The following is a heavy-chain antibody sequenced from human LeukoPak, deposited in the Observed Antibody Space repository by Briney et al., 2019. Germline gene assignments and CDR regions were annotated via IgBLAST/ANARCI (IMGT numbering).Heavy chain of an antibody. J-gene: IGHJ6*03. CDR2: ISNAGSNT. V-gene: IGHV3-23*01. CDR1: GFTFSSYA. Sequence: GGSLRLSCATSGFTFSSYAVAWVRQAPGKGLEWVSSISNAGSNTYYADSVKGRFTISRDNSKNTLSLQMNSLTAEDTAVYYCAARRGYYHYMDVWGKGTTVTVSS. CDR3: AARRGYYHYMDV. D-gene: IGHD3-3*01.